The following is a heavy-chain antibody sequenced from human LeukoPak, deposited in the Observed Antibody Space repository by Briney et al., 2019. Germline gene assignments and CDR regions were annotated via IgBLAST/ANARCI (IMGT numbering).Heavy chain of an antibody. Sequence: SETLSLTCTVSGGSISSSSYYWGWIRQPPGKGLEWIRSIYYSGSTYYNPSLKSRVTISVDTSKNQFSLKLSSVTAADTAVYYCARLGSSSDWYFDLWGRGTLVTVSS. J-gene: IGHJ2*01. CDR3: ARLGSSSDWYFDL. CDR1: GGSISSSSYY. V-gene: IGHV4-39*01. D-gene: IGHD6-6*01. CDR2: IYYSGST.